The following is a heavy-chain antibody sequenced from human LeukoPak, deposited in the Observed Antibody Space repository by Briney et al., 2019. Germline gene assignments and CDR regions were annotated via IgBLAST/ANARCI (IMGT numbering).Heavy chain of an antibody. D-gene: IGHD2-15*01. Sequence: ASVKVSCKASGYTFTSYDINWVRQAPGQGLEWMGWMNPNSGNTGYAQKFQGRVTMTRNSSITTAYMELSSLRSEDTAVYYCARRHGRCSDGSCYYPDYWGQGTLVTVSS. CDR3: ARRHGRCSDGSCYYPDY. J-gene: IGHJ4*02. CDR2: MNPNSGNT. CDR1: GYTFTSYD. V-gene: IGHV1-8*01.